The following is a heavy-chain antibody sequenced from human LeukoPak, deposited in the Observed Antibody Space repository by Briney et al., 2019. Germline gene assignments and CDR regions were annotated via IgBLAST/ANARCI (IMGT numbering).Heavy chain of an antibody. Sequence: GGSLRLSCAASGFTFSSYAMSWVRQAPGKGLEWVSVIYSGGSTYYADSVKGRFTISRDNSKNTLYLQMSSLRAEDTAVYYCAGDNLEPTSYYYYGMDVWGQGTTVTVSS. J-gene: IGHJ6*02. CDR3: AGDNLEPTSYYYYGMDV. V-gene: IGHV3-53*01. CDR2: IYSGGST. D-gene: IGHD1-1*01. CDR1: GFTFSSYA.